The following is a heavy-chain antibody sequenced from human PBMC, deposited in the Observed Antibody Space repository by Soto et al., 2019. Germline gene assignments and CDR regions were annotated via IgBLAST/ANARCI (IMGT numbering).Heavy chain of an antibody. CDR3: ARDQGGYDLYGPDT. J-gene: IGHJ5*02. CDR2: INLNSGDT. D-gene: IGHD5-12*01. CDR1: GYTFTDSS. V-gene: IGHV1-2*02. Sequence: VASVKVSCKTSGYTFTDSSMHWVRQAPGQGLEWMGWINLNSGDTNYAEKFRGRVTMTRDTSIITAYMELTRLKSDDTAVYYCARDQGGYDLYGPDTWGQGTLVTVPS.